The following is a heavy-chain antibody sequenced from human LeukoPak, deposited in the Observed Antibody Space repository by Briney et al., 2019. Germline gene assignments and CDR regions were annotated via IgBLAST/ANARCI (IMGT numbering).Heavy chain of an antibody. Sequence: SETLSLTCAVPGGSISSGGYYWSWIRQPAGKGLEWIGRIYTSGSTNYNPSLESRVTMSVDTSKNQFSLKLSSVTAADTAVYYCARERYGFGERYYHYYGMDVWGQGTTVTVSS. J-gene: IGHJ6*02. D-gene: IGHD3-10*01. CDR1: GGSISSGGYY. CDR3: ARERYGFGERYYHYYGMDV. CDR2: IYTSGST. V-gene: IGHV4-61*02.